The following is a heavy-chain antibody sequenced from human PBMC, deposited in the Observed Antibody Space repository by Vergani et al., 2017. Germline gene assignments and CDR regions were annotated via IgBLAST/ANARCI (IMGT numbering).Heavy chain of an antibody. V-gene: IGHV3-23*01. Sequence: EVQLLESGGGLVQPGGSLRVSCAASGFTFNNYAMTWVRPAPGKGLEWVSVISGSSGNTYYADSVKGRFTISRDNFNNTLFLQMTSLRAEDTAVYFCAKASTGTGIYYFDYWGQGTLVTVSS. D-gene: IGHD3/OR15-3a*01. CDR3: AKASTGTGIYYFDY. CDR2: ISGSSGNT. CDR1: GFTFNNYA. J-gene: IGHJ4*02.